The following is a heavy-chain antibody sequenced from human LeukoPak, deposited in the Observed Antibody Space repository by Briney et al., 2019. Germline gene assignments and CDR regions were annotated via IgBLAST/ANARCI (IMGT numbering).Heavy chain of an antibody. CDR3: AKRGAEVGTTVAPGDY. J-gene: IGHJ4*02. CDR2: ISGNGYA. V-gene: IGHV3-23*01. Sequence: PGGSLRLSCAASGFTFSSYAMNWVRQAPGKGLEWVSAISGNGYAYYADSVKGRFTISRDNSKNTLYLQMNSLRAEDTAVYYCAKRGAEVGTTVAPGDYWGQGTLLTVSS. CDR1: GFTFSSYA. D-gene: IGHD1-26*01.